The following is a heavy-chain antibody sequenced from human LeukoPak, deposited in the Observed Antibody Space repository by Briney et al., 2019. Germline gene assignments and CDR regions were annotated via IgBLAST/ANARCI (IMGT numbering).Heavy chain of an antibody. J-gene: IGHJ6*03. D-gene: IGHD1-26*01. CDR1: GFSFSTYN. V-gene: IGHV3-21*01. CDR3: ARDPYSGSYGAYYYYYMDV. CDR2: ITRDSRYR. Sequence: PAGSLRLSCEVSGFSFSTYNMKWVRQAPGKGLGWISSITRDSRYRFYADSVKGRFTISRDNAKNSLYLQMNSLRAEVAALYFCARDPYSGSYGAYYYYYMDVWGKGTTVTIFS.